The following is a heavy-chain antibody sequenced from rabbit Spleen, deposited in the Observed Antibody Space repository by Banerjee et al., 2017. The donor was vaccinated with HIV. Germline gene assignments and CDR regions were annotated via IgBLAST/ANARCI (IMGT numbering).Heavy chain of an antibody. Sequence: QEQLVESGGDLVQPGASLTLTCTASGFDFSAYTFMCWVRQAPGKGLEWIACIDTGRRDFSYYASWAKGRFTISKTSSTTVTLQMTSLTAADTATYFCARDLDGVIGWNLGWWGPGTLVTVS. CDR1: GFDFSAYTF. V-gene: IGHV1S45*01. CDR2: IDTGRRDFS. D-gene: IGHD1-1*01. CDR3: ARDLDGVIGWNLGW. J-gene: IGHJ4*01.